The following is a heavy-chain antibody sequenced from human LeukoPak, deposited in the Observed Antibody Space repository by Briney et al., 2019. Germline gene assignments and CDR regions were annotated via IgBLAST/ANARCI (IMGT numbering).Heavy chain of an antibody. CDR3: ARGLGGVLLEPNWFDP. CDR1: GGSFSGYY. J-gene: IGHJ5*02. CDR2: INHSGGT. D-gene: IGHD2/OR15-2a*01. Sequence: SETLSLTCAVYGGSFSGYYWSWIRQPPGKGLEWIGEINHSGGTNYNPSLKSRVTISVDTSRNQFSLKLSSVTAADTAVYYCARGLGGVLLEPNWFDPWGQGTLVTVSS. V-gene: IGHV4-34*01.